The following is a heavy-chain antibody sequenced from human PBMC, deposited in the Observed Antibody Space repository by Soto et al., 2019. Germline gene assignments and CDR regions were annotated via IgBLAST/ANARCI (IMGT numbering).Heavy chain of an antibody. Sequence: SETLSLTCTVSGGSINTFYWSWVRQPAGKGLEWIGSIFSSGSTIFNPSLESRVAMSVDTSKNHFSLNLSSVTAADMAVYYCAREGSYSAYNFSHGIQLWSFDFWGQGALVTVSS. CDR3: AREGSYSAYNFSHGIQLWSFDF. CDR2: IFSSGST. V-gene: IGHV4-4*07. CDR1: GGSINTFY. J-gene: IGHJ4*02. D-gene: IGHD5-12*01.